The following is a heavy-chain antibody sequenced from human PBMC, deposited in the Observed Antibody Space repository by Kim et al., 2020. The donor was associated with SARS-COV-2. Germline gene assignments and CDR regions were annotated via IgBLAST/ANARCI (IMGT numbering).Heavy chain of an antibody. V-gene: IGHV5-51*01. D-gene: IGHD3-3*01. J-gene: IGHJ5*02. Sequence: RSSPSFQDQVTISADKSISTAYLQWSSLKASDTAMYYCARTSPTFGFFDPWGQGTLVTVSS. CDR3: ARTSPTFGFFDP.